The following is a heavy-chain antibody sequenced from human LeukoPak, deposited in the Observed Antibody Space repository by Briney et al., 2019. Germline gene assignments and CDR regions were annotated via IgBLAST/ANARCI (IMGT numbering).Heavy chain of an antibody. J-gene: IGHJ3*02. CDR1: GGTFSSYA. V-gene: IGHV1-69*01. Sequence: SVKVSCKASGGTFSSYAISWVRQAPGQGLEWMGGIIPIFGTANYAQKFQGRVTITADESTSTAYMELRSLRSDDTAVYYCARDSLQWLTYAFDIWGQGTMVTVSS. CDR3: ARDSLQWLTYAFDI. D-gene: IGHD6-19*01. CDR2: IIPIFGTA.